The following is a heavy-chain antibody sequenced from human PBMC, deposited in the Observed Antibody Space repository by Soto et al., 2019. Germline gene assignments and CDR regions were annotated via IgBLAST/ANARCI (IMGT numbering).Heavy chain of an antibody. CDR2: ISVFNGNT. V-gene: IGHV1-18*01. D-gene: IGHD2-15*01. Sequence: QVQLVQSGAEVKKPGASVKVSCKTSGYTFTGYGINWVRQAPGHGLEWMGWISVFNGNTKYGQNIQDRVIMTTATSTSTAYMELRSLRSDDTAVYFCGRDGSGGIIDSWGQGTMLIVSS. J-gene: IGHJ3*01. CDR3: GRDGSGGIIDS. CDR1: GYTFTGYG.